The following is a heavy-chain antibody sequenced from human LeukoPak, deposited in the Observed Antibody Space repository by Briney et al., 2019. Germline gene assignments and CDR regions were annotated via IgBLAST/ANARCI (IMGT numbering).Heavy chain of an antibody. V-gene: IGHV1-46*01. Sequence: RASVKVSCKTSGYTFTGYSMHWVRQAPGQGLEWMGTINPRGTSYAQKFQGRVTVTRDTSTSTVYMELSSLRSEDTAIYYCARGYYDTSAPGGYWGQGTLVTVSS. CDR1: GYTFTGYS. J-gene: IGHJ4*02. D-gene: IGHD3-22*01. CDR2: INPRGT. CDR3: ARGYYDTSAPGGY.